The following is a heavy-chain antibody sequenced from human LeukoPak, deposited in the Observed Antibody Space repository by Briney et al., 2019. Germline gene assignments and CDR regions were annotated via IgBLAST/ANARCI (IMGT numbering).Heavy chain of an antibody. CDR3: ARSYYDSSGIEFDY. CDR2: IYYSGST. J-gene: IGHJ4*02. CDR1: GGSISSYY. Sequence: PSETLSLTCTVSGGSISSYYWSWIRQPPGKGLEWIGYIYYSGSTNYNPSLKSRVTISVDTSKNQFSLKLSSVTAADTAVYYCARSYYDSSGIEFDYWGQETLVTVSS. D-gene: IGHD3-22*01. V-gene: IGHV4-59*01.